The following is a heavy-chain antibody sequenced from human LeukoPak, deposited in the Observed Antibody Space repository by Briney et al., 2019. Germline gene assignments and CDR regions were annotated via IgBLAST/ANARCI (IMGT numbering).Heavy chain of an antibody. CDR3: ARGDFDDYGDYVDAFEF. J-gene: IGHJ3*01. Sequence: TGGSLRLSCAASGFTFSRYWMSWVRQAPGKGLEWVANIKPDGSEKYCVGSVKGRFTISRDNAKNSLYLQMNSLRAEDTAVYYCARGDFDDYGDYVDAFEFWGQGTMVTVSA. V-gene: IGHV3-7*01. CDR1: GFTFSRYW. CDR2: IKPDGSEK. D-gene: IGHD4-17*01.